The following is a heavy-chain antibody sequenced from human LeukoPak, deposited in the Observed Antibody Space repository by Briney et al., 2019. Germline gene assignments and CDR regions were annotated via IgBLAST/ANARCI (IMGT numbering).Heavy chain of an antibody. CDR3: ARDLRIAVVGYYFDY. CDR2: IYHSGST. V-gene: IGHV4-38-2*02. J-gene: IGHJ4*02. CDR1: GYFISGDYY. D-gene: IGHD6-19*01. Sequence: SETLSLTCAVSGYFISGDYYWGWIRQPPGKGLEWIGNIYHSGSTYYNPSLKSRVTISVDTSKNQFSLKLSSVTAADTAVYYCARDLRIAVVGYYFDYWGQGTLVTVSS.